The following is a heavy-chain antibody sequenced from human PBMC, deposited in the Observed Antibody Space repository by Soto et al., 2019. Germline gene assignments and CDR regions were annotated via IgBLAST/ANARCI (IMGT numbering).Heavy chain of an antibody. V-gene: IGHV3-30*18. CDR1: GFTFKSYG. CDR3: AKEGLYKTLDY. J-gene: IGHJ4*02. Sequence: GGSLRLSCAASGFTFKSYGMHWVRQAPGKGLEWVAVISYDGNNKYYADSVKGRFTISRDIPKNALYLQLNSLRAEDTAVYYCAKEGLYKTLDYWGQGTLVTVSS. D-gene: IGHD1-1*01. CDR2: ISYDGNNK.